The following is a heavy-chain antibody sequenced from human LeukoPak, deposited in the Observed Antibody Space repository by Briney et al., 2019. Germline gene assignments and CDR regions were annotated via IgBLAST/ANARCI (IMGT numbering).Heavy chain of an antibody. CDR2: IKQDGSTK. V-gene: IGHV3-7*01. Sequence: GGSLRLSCAASGFTFTNSWMAWVRQAPGEGLEWVANIKQDGSTKNYVDSLKGRFTISRDNHQNSLYLQMNSLRADDTAVYYCARDTDGSLDYWGQGILVTVAS. CDR1: GFTFTNSW. J-gene: IGHJ4*02. D-gene: IGHD1-26*01. CDR3: ARDTDGSLDY.